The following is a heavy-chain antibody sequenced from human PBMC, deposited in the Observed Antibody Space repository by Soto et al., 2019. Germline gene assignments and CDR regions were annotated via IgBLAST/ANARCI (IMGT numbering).Heavy chain of an antibody. V-gene: IGHV4-31*03. CDR1: GGSISSGGYY. CDR3: ARGGIEYCSGGSCKTYNWFDP. Sequence: SETLSLTCTVSGGSISSGGYYWSWIRQHPGKGLEWIGYIYYSGSTYYNPSLKSRVTISVDTSKNQFSLKLSSVTAADTAVYYCARGGIEYCSGGSCKTYNWFDPWGQGTLVTVSS. D-gene: IGHD2-15*01. CDR2: IYYSGST. J-gene: IGHJ5*02.